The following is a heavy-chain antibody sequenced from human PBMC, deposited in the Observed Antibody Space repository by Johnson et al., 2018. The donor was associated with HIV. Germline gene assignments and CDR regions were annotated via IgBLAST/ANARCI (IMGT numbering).Heavy chain of an antibody. CDR2: ISYDGSNK. J-gene: IGHJ3*02. CDR1: GFTFSSYA. D-gene: IGHD3-22*01. CDR3: AKGDHYDRRNPVGAWGRTGDGFDI. V-gene: IGHV3-30-3*01. Sequence: QVELVESGGGVVRPGRSLRLSCAASGFTFSSYAMHWVRQAPGKGLEWVAVISYDGSNKYYADSVKGRFTISRDNSKNTMFVQMNSLGAEDTAVYFCAKGDHYDRRNPVGAWGRTGDGFDIWGQGTMVTVFS.